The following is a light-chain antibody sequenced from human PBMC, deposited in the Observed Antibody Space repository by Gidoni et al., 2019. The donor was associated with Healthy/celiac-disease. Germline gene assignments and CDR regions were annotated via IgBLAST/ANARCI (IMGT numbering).Light chain of an antibody. Sequence: SYELTQPPSVSVSPGQTASITCSGDKLGDKYACWYQQKPGQSPVLVIYQDSKRPSGIPERFSGSNSGNTATLTISGTQARDEADYYCQAGDSDVVFGGGTKLTVL. CDR1: KLGDKY. CDR3: QAGDSDVV. CDR2: QDS. V-gene: IGLV3-1*01. J-gene: IGLJ2*01.